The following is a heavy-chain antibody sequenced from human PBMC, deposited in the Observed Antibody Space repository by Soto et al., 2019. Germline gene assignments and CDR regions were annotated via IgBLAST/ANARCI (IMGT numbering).Heavy chain of an antibody. V-gene: IGHV3-23*01. D-gene: IGHD3-10*01. CDR3: ARGSTDSYPGSRIFDF. CDR1: GIPFGSRA. J-gene: IGHJ4*02. Sequence: EVQLLESGGDLVQPGGSLRLSCVASGIPFGSRAMSWVRQAPGEGLEWVSTITDTGGDTKYADSVRGRFTMSRDNSKKTLYPQMNSLRVEDSALYYCARGSTDSYPGSRIFDFWGRGTLVTVSS. CDR2: ITDTGGDT.